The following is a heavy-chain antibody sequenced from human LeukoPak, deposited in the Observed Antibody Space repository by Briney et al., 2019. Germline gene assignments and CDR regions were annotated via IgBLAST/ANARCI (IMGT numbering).Heavy chain of an antibody. CDR1: GFTFSSYG. J-gene: IGHJ4*02. CDR2: IWYDGSNK. V-gene: IGHV3-33*01. CDR3: ARGDSGYDWGDIDY. Sequence: PGGSLRLSCAASGFTFSSYGMHWVRQAPGKGLEWVAVIWYDGSNKYYADSVKGRFTISRDNSKNTLYLQMNSLRAEDTAVYYCARGDSGYDWGDIDYWGQGTLVTVSS. D-gene: IGHD5-12*01.